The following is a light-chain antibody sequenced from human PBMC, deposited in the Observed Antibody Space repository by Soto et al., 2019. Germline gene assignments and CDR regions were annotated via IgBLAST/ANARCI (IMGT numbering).Light chain of an antibody. V-gene: IGLV9-49*03. CDR3: GADHGSGSDFVYV. CDR2: VGTGGLVG. Sequence: QPVLSQPPSASASLGASVTLTCTLTSAYGSYKVDWYQRRPGKGPRFVMRVGTGGLVGSKGDSFPDRFSVLGSGLNRYLTIKDIQEEDEGDYFCGADHGSGSDFVYVFGSGTKLTVL. J-gene: IGLJ1*01. CDR1: SAYGSYK.